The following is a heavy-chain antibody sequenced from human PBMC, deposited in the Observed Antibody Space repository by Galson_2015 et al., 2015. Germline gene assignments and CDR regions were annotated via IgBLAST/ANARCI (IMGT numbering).Heavy chain of an antibody. D-gene: IGHD3-10*01. CDR1: GFTFSSYA. CDR2: ISGSGGST. V-gene: IGHV3-23*01. CDR3: ASSPPSGGSGSYYSTKTYYYYYGMDV. Sequence: SLRLSCAASGFTFSSYAMSWVRQAPGKGLEWVSAISGSGGSTYYADSVKGRFTISRDNSKNTLYLQMNSLRAEDTAVYYCASSPPSGGSGSYYSTKTYYYYYGMDVWGQGTTVTVSS. J-gene: IGHJ6*02.